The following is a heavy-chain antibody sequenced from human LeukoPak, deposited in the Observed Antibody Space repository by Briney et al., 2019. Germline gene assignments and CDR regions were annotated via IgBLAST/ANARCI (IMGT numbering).Heavy chain of an antibody. J-gene: IGHJ5*02. CDR2: IKQDGSEK. Sequence: GSLRLSCAASGFTFSSYWMSWVRQAPGKGLEWVANIKQDGSEKYYVDSVKGRFTISRDNAKNSLYLQMNSLRGDDTAVYYCARGVTLAASGAYNWFDLWGQGTLVTVSS. CDR3: ARGVTLAASGAYNWFDL. V-gene: IGHV3-7*01. D-gene: IGHD6-13*01. CDR1: GFTFSSYW.